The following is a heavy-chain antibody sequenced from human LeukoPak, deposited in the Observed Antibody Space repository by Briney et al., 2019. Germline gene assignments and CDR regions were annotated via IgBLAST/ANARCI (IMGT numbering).Heavy chain of an antibody. CDR2: IYYIGST. D-gene: IGHD5-24*01. V-gene: IGHV4-59*01. CDR1: GGSISSYF. J-gene: IGHJ4*02. Sequence: SETLSLTCTVSGGSISSYFWTWIRQPPGKGLEWIGYIYYIGSTNYNPSLKSRVTVSVDTSKNQFSLRLSSVTATDTAVYYCASTRRDGYPFDYWGQGTLVTVSS. CDR3: ASTRRDGYPFDY.